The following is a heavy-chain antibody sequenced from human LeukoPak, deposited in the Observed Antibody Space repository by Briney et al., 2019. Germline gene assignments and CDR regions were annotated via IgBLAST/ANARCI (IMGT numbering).Heavy chain of an antibody. Sequence: PGGSLRLSCAASEFVFSDYYMSWIRQAPGKGLEWVSYISDSGSTIYYADSVKGRFTISRDNVKNSLYLQMNGLRAEDTAVYYCAREMEGDYGSGTFFDLWGLGNMVTVSS. V-gene: IGHV3-11*01. CDR2: ISDSGSTI. CDR3: AREMEGDYGSGTFFDL. J-gene: IGHJ4*02. CDR1: EFVFSDYY. D-gene: IGHD3-10*01.